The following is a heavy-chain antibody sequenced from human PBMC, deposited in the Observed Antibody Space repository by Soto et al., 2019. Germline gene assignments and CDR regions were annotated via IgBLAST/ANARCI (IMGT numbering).Heavy chain of an antibody. V-gene: IGHV4-39*01. CDR3: ARGSSIAAHISYSYYCMDV. CDR2: IYYSGST. D-gene: IGHD2-15*01. Sequence: LSLTCTVSGGSISSSSYYWGWIRQPPGKGLEWIGSIYYSGSTYYNPSLKSRVTISVDTSKNQFSLKLSSVTAADTAVYYCARGSSIAAHISYSYYCMDVWGQGTTVTGSS. CDR1: GGSISSSSYY. J-gene: IGHJ6*02.